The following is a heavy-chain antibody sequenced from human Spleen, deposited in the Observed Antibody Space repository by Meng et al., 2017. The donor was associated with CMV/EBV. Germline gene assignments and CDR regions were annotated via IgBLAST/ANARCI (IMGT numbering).Heavy chain of an antibody. D-gene: IGHD3-16*02. V-gene: IGHV4-61*08. Sequence: PVSSGGFYWHWVRQPPGKGLEWIGYVYYSGATNYPPSLKSRVTISMDPSKNQFSLKLNSVTAADTAVYYCATAGITIFGGVIDRFDFWGQGTLVTVSS. CDR1: PVSSGGFY. CDR2: VYYSGAT. CDR3: ATAGITIFGGVIDRFDF. J-gene: IGHJ5*01.